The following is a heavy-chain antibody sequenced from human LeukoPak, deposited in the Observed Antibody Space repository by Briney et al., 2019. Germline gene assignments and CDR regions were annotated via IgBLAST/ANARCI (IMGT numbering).Heavy chain of an antibody. CDR1: GGSISSNY. CDR2: IHTSGST. V-gene: IGHV4-4*07. Sequence: SETLSLTCSVSGGSISSNYWSWIRQPAGKGLAWIGRIHTSGSTNYNPSLKSRVTMSVDTSKNQFSLKLSSVTAADTAVYYCARVFSGSYDSWGQGTLVTVSS. J-gene: IGHJ5*01. D-gene: IGHD3-10*01. CDR3: ARVFSGSYDS.